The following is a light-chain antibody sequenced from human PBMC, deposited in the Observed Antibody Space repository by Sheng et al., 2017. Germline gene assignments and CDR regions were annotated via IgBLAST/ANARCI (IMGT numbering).Light chain of an antibody. J-gene: IGKJ5*01. CDR3: QQRSDLPPIT. Sequence: EIVLTQSPATLSLSPGERATLSCRASQSVSSYLAWYQQQPGQAPRLLIYGASNRATGIPARFSGSGSGTDFTLTISSLEPEDFALYYCQQRSDLPPITFGQGTRLEIK. CDR2: GAS. CDR1: QSVSSY. V-gene: IGKV3-11*01.